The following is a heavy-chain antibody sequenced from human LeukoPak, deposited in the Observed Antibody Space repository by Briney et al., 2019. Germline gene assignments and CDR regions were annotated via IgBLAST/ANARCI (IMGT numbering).Heavy chain of an antibody. V-gene: IGHV3-23*01. Sequence: PGGSLRLSCAASGFSISAYAMNWVRQTPGKGPEWVSTITGSGGGTYYADSVKGRFTISRDLSKNTLYLEMNGLSAEDTAIYHCATVGVYWYFQVWGQGTLVTVSS. CDR1: GFSISAYA. CDR3: ATVGVYWYFQV. D-gene: IGHD2-21*01. J-gene: IGHJ1*01. CDR2: ITGSGGGT.